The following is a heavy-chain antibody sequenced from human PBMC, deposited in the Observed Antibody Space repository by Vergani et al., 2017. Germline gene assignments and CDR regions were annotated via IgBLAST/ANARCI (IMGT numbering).Heavy chain of an antibody. Sequence: QVQLQQWGAGLLKPSETLSLTCAVSGGSFNTYYWSWIRQSPGKGLEWIGYIYSTGSTNYNPSLNSRVTMSVDTSKNQFSLKLRSVTAADTAVYFCARVMYRDEASTGYRLEGMDIWGQGTTVT. CDR3: ARVMYRDEASTGYRLEGMDI. V-gene: IGHV4-59*13. CDR1: GGSFNTYY. J-gene: IGHJ6*02. CDR2: IYSTGST. D-gene: IGHD3-9*01.